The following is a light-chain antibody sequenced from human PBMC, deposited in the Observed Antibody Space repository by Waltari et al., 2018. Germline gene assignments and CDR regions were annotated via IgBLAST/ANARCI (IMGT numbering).Light chain of an antibody. V-gene: IGKV3-20*01. CDR1: QSVSKY. CDR2: DAS. CDR3: QKYGTLPAT. Sequence: EIVLTQSPGTLSLSPGERATRSCRAGQSVSKYLAWYQPKPGQALSLLIYDASTRATDIPDRFSATGWVTDFSLSISRLEPEDFVVYYCQKYGTLPATFGQGTKVQMK. J-gene: IGKJ1*01.